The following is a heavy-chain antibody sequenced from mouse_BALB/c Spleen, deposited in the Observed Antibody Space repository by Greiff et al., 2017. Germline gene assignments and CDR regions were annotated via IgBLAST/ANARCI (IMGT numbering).Heavy chain of an antibody. V-gene: IGHV2-2*02. D-gene: IGHD2-1*01. CDR2: IWSGGST. Sequence: QVQLKESGPGLVQPSQSLSITCTVSGFSLTSYGVHWVRQSPGKGLEWLGVIWSGGSTDYNAAFISRLSISKDNSKTQVFFKMNSLQANDTAIYYCVRDNGKGAMDYWGQGTSVTVSS. J-gene: IGHJ4*01. CDR3: VRDNGKGAMDY. CDR1: GFSLTSYG.